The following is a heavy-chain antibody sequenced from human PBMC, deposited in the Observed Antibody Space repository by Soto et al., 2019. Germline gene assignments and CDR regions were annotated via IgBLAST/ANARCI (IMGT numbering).Heavy chain of an antibody. CDR3: ARDQDIVAPTRTGYYYYGMDV. CDR1: GFTFSSYG. J-gene: IGHJ6*02. CDR2: ISYDGRNK. Sequence: QVQLVESGGGVVQPGRSLRLSCAASGFTFSSYGMHWVRQAPGKGLEWVAVISYDGRNKYYAESVKGRFTISRDNSKNPLLMQMNSLRADDTAVYYCARDQDIVAPTRTGYYYYGMDVWGQGTTVTVSS. V-gene: IGHV3-30*03. D-gene: IGHD5-12*01.